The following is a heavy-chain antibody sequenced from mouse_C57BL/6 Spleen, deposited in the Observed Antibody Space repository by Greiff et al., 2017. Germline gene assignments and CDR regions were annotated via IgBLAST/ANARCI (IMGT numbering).Heavy chain of an antibody. J-gene: IGHJ3*01. CDR3: TRWDSKAWFAY. V-gene: IGHV1-15*01. Sequence: LVESGAELVRPGASVTLSCKASGYTFTDYEMHWVKQTPVHGLEWIGAIDPETGGTAYNQKFKGKAILTADKSSSTAYMELRSLTSEDSAVYYCTRWDSKAWFAYWGQGTLVTVSA. CDR2: IDPETGGT. CDR1: GYTFTDYE. D-gene: IGHD2-5*01.